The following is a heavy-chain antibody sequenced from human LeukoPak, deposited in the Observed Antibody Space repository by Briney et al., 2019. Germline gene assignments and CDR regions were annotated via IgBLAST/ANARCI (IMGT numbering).Heavy chain of an antibody. V-gene: IGHV3-23*01. D-gene: IGHD3-22*01. CDR3: AKDLYYYDSSGFWAFDI. CDR1: GFTVSSNY. J-gene: IGHJ3*02. CDR2: ISGSGGST. Sequence: GGSLRLSCAASGFTVSSNYMSWVRQAPGKGLEWVSAISGSGGSTYYADSVKGRFTISRDNSKNTLYLQMNSLRAEDTAVYYCAKDLYYYDSSGFWAFDIWGQGTMVTVSS.